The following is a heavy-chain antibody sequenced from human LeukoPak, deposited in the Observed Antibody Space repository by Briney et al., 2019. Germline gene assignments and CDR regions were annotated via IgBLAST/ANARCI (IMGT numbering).Heavy chain of an antibody. CDR1: GFTFSSYE. D-gene: IGHD6-13*01. J-gene: IGHJ4*02. Sequence: GGSLRLSCAASGFTFSSYEMNWVRQAPGKGLEWASYISSSGSTIYYADSVKGRFTISRDNAKNSLYLQMNSLRAEDTAVYYCARDKAIAAAGAIDYWGQGTLVTVSS. CDR3: ARDKAIAAAGAIDY. V-gene: IGHV3-48*03. CDR2: ISSSGSTI.